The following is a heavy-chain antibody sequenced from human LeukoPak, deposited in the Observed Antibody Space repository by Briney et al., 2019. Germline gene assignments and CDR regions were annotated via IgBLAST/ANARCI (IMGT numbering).Heavy chain of an antibody. CDR2: ISAYNGNT. CDR3: ATAMVRGVILPIFDY. V-gene: IGHV1-18*01. CDR1: GYTFTSYG. Sequence: ASVKVSCKASGYTFTSYGISWVRQAPGQGLEWMGWISAYNGNTNYAQKLQGRVTMTEDTSTDTAYMELSSLRSEDTAVYYCATAMVRGVILPIFDYWGQGTLVTVSS. D-gene: IGHD3-10*01. J-gene: IGHJ4*02.